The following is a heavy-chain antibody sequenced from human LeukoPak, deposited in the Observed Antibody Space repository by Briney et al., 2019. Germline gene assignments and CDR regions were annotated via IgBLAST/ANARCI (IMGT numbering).Heavy chain of an antibody. Sequence: PSGTLSLTCAVSGGSISSSNWWSWVRQPPGKGLEWIGEIYHSGSTNYNPSLKSRVTISVDTSKNQFSLKLSSVTAADTAVYYCARAVYSLYYDFWSGYHAHFDYWGQGTLVTVSS. CDR2: IYHSGST. CDR1: GGSISSSNW. CDR3: ARAVYSLYYDFWSGYHAHFDY. J-gene: IGHJ4*02. V-gene: IGHV4-4*02. D-gene: IGHD3-3*01.